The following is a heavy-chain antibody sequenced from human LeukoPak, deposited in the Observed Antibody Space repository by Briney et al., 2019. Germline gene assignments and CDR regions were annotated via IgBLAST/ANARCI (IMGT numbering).Heavy chain of an antibody. V-gene: IGHV1-18*01. CDR2: ISPYRGDT. Sequence: ASVKVSCKASGYTFNSYGISWVRQAPGQGLEWMGWISPYRGDTEYAQKIQGRVSMPTDTSTSTAYMELRSLRSDDTAVYYCARQVLIVGGRYGMDVWGQGTTVTVSS. D-gene: IGHD3-22*01. CDR1: GYTFNSYG. J-gene: IGHJ6*02. CDR3: ARQVLIVGGRYGMDV.